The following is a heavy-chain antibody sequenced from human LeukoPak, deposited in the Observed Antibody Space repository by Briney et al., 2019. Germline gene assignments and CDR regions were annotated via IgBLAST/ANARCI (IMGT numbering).Heavy chain of an antibody. CDR1: AGSLSGYY. D-gene: IGHD2-15*01. CDR2: INHRGST. V-gene: IGHV4-34*01. J-gene: IGHJ5*02. CDR3: ARGGERVAEIAALDT. Sequence: SETLSLTCAVYAGSLSGYYWSWIRQPPGKWLEWIGEINHRGSTNYNPALKSRVTISVDTLKNQFSLKLSSVTAADTAVYYCARGGERVAEIAALDTRGPGNLVTVSS.